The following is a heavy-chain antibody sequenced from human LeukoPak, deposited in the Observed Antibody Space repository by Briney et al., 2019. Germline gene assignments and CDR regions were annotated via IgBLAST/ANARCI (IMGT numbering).Heavy chain of an antibody. D-gene: IGHD3-10*01. CDR1: GFTFSSYT. CDR3: ARVGITMVRGVIITLGYYYYYMDV. V-gene: IGHV3-48*04. Sequence: PGGSLRLSCAASGFTFSSYTMNWVRQAPGKGLEWVSYSSSSSSTIYYVDSVKGRFTVSRDNAKNSLYLQMNSLRAEDTAVYYCARVGITMVRGVIITLGYYYYYMDVWGKGTTVTVSS. J-gene: IGHJ6*03. CDR2: SSSSSSTI.